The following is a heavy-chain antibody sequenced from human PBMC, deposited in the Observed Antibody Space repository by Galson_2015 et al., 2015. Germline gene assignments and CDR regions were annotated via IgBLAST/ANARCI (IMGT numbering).Heavy chain of an antibody. D-gene: IGHD2-21*02. Sequence: SLRLSCAASGFTFSSSAMNWVRQAPGEGLEWVSALSHTGSSIYYADSVKGRFTISRDNSKNTLNLHLNSLRADDTAVYYCAKDRRAVVMSAIDYWGQGTQVTVSS. CDR2: LSHTGSSI. CDR1: GFTFSSSA. V-gene: IGHV3-23*01. CDR3: AKDRRAVVMSAIDY. J-gene: IGHJ4*02.